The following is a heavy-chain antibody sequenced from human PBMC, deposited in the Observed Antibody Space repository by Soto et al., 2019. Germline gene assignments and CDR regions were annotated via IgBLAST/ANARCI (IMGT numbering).Heavy chain of an antibody. CDR1: GGTFSSYA. CDR3: ARGPPYQQVAGGWFDP. CDR2: IIPIFGTA. D-gene: IGHD2-2*01. Sequence: GASVKVSCKASGGTFSSYAISWVRQAPGQGLEWMGGIIPIFGTANYAQKFQGRVTITADESTSTAYKELSSLRSEDTAVYYCARGPPYQQVAGGWFDPWGQGTLVTVSS. J-gene: IGHJ5*02. V-gene: IGHV1-69*13.